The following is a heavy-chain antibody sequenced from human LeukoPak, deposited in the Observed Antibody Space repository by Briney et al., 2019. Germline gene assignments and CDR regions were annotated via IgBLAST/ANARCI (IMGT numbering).Heavy chain of an antibody. Sequence: SETLSLTCTVSGGSISSSSYYWGWIRQPPGKGLEWIGSIYYSGSTYYNPSLKSRVTISVDTSKNQFSLKLSSVTAADTAVYYCARAEGWFGELDNAFDIWGQGTMVTVSS. D-gene: IGHD3-10*01. V-gene: IGHV4-39*07. CDR3: ARAEGWFGELDNAFDI. CDR2: IYYSGST. CDR1: GGSISSSSYY. J-gene: IGHJ3*02.